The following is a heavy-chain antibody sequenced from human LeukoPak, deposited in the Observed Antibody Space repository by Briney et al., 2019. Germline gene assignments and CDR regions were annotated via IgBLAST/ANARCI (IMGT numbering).Heavy chain of an antibody. V-gene: IGHV4-39*01. Sequence: PSGTLSLTCNVSGGSISIGSSYYWGWIRQPPGNGLEWIGTTYYTGKTYSNPPFKSRVTISVDTSKNQFSLELRSVTAADTAVYYCAGSLGPSTKGLECWGQGNLVTVSS. J-gene: IGHJ4*02. CDR2: TYYTGKT. CDR1: GGSISIGSSYY. D-gene: IGHD1-26*01. CDR3: AGSLGPSTKGLEC.